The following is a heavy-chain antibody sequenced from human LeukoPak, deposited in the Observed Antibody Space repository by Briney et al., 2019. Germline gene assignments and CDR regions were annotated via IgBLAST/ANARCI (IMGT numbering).Heavy chain of an antibody. V-gene: IGHV4-4*02. D-gene: IGHD4-17*01. CDR1: GGSIKSNNW. CDR3: ARDRDYGDYNTQDLFVY. Sequence: PSETLSLTCAVSGGSIKSNNWWSWVRQPPGKGLEWIGEIYHSGSTNYNPSLESRVTVSVDKSKNQFSLDLSSVTAADTAVYHCARDRDYGDYNTQDLFVYWGQGTLVTVSS. CDR2: IYHSGST. J-gene: IGHJ4*02.